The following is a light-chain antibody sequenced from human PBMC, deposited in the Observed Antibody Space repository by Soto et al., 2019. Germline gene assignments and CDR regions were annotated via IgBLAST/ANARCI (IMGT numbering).Light chain of an antibody. CDR3: QQNYRATPWT. V-gene: IGKV1-39*01. CDR1: QSISRY. Sequence: DIQMTQSPSSLSASVGGRITITCRESQSISRYLNWYQHKPGKAPQLLINAASSLERGVPSRFSGGGSGTDFTLNISSLQPDDFATYYCQQNYRATPWTFGQGTKVDNK. CDR2: AAS. J-gene: IGKJ1*01.